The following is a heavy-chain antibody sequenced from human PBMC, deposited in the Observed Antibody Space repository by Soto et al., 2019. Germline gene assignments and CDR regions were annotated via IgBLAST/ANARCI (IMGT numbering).Heavy chain of an antibody. V-gene: IGHV1-8*01. CDR1: GYTFTSYD. CDR2: MSPNSGNT. J-gene: IGHJ6*03. Sequence: KISPASVKVSCKASGYTFTSYDINWVRQATGQGLEWMGWMSPNSGNTGYAQKFQGRVTMTRNTSISTAYMELSSLRSEDTAVYYCARGCDGGYCSSTSQAIRMYYYYYMDLWGKGIPATVCS. CDR3: ARGCDGGYCSSTSQAIRMYYYYYMDL. D-gene: IGHD2-2*01.